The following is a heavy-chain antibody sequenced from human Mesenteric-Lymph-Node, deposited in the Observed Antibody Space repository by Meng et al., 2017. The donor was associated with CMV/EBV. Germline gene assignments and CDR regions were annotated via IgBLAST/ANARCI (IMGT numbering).Heavy chain of an antibody. CDR1: GYTFTGYY. J-gene: IGHJ6*02. D-gene: IGHD1-7*01. CDR3: ARGGNYYDDYSGMDV. V-gene: IGHV1-8*03. CDR2: MNPNSGNT. Sequence: ASVKVSCKASGYTFTGYYLHWVRQAPGQGLEWMGWMNPNSGNTGYAQKFQGRVTITRNTSISTAYMELSSLRSEDTAVYYRARGGNYYDDYSGMDVWGQGTTVTVSS.